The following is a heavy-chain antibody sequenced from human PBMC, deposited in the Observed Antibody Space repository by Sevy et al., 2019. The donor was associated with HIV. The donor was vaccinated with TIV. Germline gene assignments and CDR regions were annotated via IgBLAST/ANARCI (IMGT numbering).Heavy chain of an antibody. D-gene: IGHD3-9*01. V-gene: IGHV3-15*01. CDR1: GFTFSSAW. CDR3: TTDTSTGYFDWLLDFDY. J-gene: IGHJ4*02. Sequence: GGSLRLSCAASGFTFSSAWMSWVRQAPGKGLEWVGRIQSKTDGGTTDYAASVKVRFTISRDDSVNTLYLKMNSLTTDDTAVYYCTTDTSTGYFDWLLDFDYWGQGTLVTVSS. CDR2: IQSKTDGGTT.